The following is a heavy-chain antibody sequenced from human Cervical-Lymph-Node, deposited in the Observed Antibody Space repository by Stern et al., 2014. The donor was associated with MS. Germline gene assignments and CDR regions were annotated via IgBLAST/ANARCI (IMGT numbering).Heavy chain of an antibody. D-gene: IGHD6-13*01. J-gene: IGHJ2*01. CDR2: LFLNADK. V-gene: IGHV2-26*01. CDR3: ARIPPGYSVAWDWYFDL. Sequence: QITLKESGPVLVKPTETLTLTCTVSGFSLSNARMGVSWIRQPPGKALEWLAPLFLNADKTYRPSLKSRLTISKDTSKSQVVLTMTNMDPVDTATYYCARIPPGYSVAWDWYFDLWGRGTLVTVSS. CDR1: GFSLSNARMG.